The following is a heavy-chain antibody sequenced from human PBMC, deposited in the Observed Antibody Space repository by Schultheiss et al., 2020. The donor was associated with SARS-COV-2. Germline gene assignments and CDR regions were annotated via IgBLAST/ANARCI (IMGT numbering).Heavy chain of an antibody. CDR3: ARDPGDYDGRSRGYFDY. D-gene: IGHD4-17*01. Sequence: GGSLRLSCAASGFTFSDYYMSWIRQAPGKGLEWVSAISSSSSYIYYADSVKGRFTISRDNAKNSLYLQMNSLRAEDTAVYYCARDPGDYDGRSRGYFDYWGQGTLVTVSS. CDR1: GFTFSDYY. CDR2: ISSSSSYI. V-gene: IGHV3-11*06. J-gene: IGHJ4*02.